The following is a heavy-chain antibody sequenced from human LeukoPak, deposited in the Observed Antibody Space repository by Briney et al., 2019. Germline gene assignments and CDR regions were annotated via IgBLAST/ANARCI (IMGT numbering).Heavy chain of an antibody. D-gene: IGHD3-22*01. J-gene: IGHJ4*02. V-gene: IGHV1-69*13. Sequence: SVKVSCKASGGTFSSYAISWVRQAPGQGLEWMGGIIPIFGTANYAQKFQGRVTITADESTSTAYMELSSLRSEDTAVYYCARDQWDYYDSSGFTYWGQGTLVTVSS. CDR3: ARDQWDYYDSSGFTY. CDR2: IIPIFGTA. CDR1: GGTFSSYA.